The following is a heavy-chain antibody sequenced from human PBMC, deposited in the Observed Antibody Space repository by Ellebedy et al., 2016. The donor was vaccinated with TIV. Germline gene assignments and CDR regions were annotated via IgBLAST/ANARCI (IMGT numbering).Heavy chain of an antibody. V-gene: IGHV3-23*01. J-gene: IGHJ6*03. CDR1: GFTFSSYA. Sequence: GESLKISXAASGFTFSSYAMSWVRQAPGKGLEWVSAISGSGGSTYYADSVKGRFTISRDNSKNTLYLQMNSLRAEDTAVYYCAKRQRELWLTVYYYYMDVWGKGTTVTVSS. CDR3: AKRQRELWLTVYYYYMDV. CDR2: ISGSGGST. D-gene: IGHD3-16*01.